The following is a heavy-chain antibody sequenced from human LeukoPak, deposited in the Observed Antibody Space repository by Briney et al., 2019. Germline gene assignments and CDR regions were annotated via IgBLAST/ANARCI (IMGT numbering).Heavy chain of an antibody. V-gene: IGHV7-4-1*02. D-gene: IGHD6-6*01. Sequence: ASMKVSCKASGYTFTSYGISWVRQAPGQGLEWMGWINTNTGNPTYAQGFTGRFVFSLDTSVSTAYLQISSLQAEDTAVYYCARTMLLAARPFDYWGQGTLVTVSS. CDR1: GYTFTSYG. J-gene: IGHJ4*02. CDR2: INTNTGNP. CDR3: ARTMLLAARPFDY.